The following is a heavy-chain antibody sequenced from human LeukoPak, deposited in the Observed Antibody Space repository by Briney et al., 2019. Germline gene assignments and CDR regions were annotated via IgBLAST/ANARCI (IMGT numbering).Heavy chain of an antibody. D-gene: IGHD3-10*01. CDR1: GYTFTSYY. CDR2: INPSGGGT. Sequence: ASVKVSCKASGYTFTSYYMHWVRQAPGQGLEGLGIINPSGGGTSYAQKFQVRVTMTRDTSTSTVYMELSSLRSEYTAVYYCARDLGSGSYAYWGQGTLVTVSS. CDR3: ARDLGSGSYAY. J-gene: IGHJ4*02. V-gene: IGHV1-46*01.